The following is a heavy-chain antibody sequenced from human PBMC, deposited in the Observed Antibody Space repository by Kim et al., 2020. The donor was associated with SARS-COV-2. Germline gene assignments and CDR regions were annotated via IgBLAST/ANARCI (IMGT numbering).Heavy chain of an antibody. J-gene: IGHJ3*02. V-gene: IGHV3-64D*06. Sequence: GGSLRLSCSASGFTFSSYAMHWVRQAPGKGLEYVSAISSNGGSTYYADSVKGRFTISRDNSKNTLYLQMSSLRAEDTAVYYCVKDASDSYDWVPGDAFDIWGQGTMVTVSS. CDR2: ISSNGGST. D-gene: IGHD3-16*01. CDR1: GFTFSSYA. CDR3: VKDASDSYDWVPGDAFDI.